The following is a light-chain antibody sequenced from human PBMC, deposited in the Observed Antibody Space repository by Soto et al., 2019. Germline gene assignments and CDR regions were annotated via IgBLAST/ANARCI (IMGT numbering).Light chain of an antibody. CDR1: QSVRSNY. Sequence: EIVLTQSPGTLTLSPGERATFSCRASQSVRSNYLAWYQQGPGQAPRLLIFAASSRATGIPDRFSGSGSGTDFTLTISRLEPEDFAVYYCQQYSTSPWTFGQGTKVDIK. V-gene: IGKV3-20*01. CDR2: AAS. J-gene: IGKJ1*01. CDR3: QQYSTSPWT.